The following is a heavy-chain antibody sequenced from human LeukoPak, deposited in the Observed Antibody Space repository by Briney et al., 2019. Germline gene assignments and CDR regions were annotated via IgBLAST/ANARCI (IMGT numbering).Heavy chain of an antibody. CDR3: ARHDNDGDFDY. CDR1: GYTFIRYA. Sequence: GASVKVSCKASGYTFIRYAINWLRQVPGQGLEWMGWINMYTANPAYAQGFTERFVFSLDTSVSTAYLEISNLKAEDTAVYYCARHDNDGDFDYWGQGTLVTVSS. D-gene: IGHD5-24*01. J-gene: IGHJ4*02. V-gene: IGHV7-4-1*02. CDR2: INMYTANP.